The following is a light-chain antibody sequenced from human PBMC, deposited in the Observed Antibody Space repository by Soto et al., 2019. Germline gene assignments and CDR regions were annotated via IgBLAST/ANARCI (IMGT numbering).Light chain of an antibody. Sequence: DIQMTQSPSSLAASLGDRVTITCRASQGISRWLAWYQQKPGKAPKLLIYAASSLRSGVPSRFSGSGSGTEFILTISSLQPDDFANHYCQQYNSYSSITFGQGTRLEIK. CDR2: AAS. V-gene: IGKV1D-16*01. CDR3: QQYNSYSSIT. J-gene: IGKJ5*01. CDR1: QGISRW.